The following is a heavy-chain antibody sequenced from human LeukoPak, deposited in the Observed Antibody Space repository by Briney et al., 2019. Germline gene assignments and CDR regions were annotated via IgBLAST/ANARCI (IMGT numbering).Heavy chain of an antibody. J-gene: IGHJ4*02. CDR1: GFTFNKAW. D-gene: IGHD3-16*01. CDR2: IQSKTDGLIT. V-gene: IGHV3-15*01. CDR3: IADPARTMISLDY. Sequence: KPGGSLRLSCAASGFTFNKAWMTWVRQSPGKGLEWVGRIQSKTDGLITDYAAPVKGRFTISRDDSENTLYLQMDSLKNEDTAVYYCIADPARTMISLDYWGQGTLVIVSS.